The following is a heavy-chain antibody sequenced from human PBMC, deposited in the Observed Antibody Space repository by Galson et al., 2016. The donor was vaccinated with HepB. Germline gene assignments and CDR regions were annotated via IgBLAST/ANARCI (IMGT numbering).Heavy chain of an antibody. CDR1: GLTVSGDY. CDR3: ARKSMAGPRSYFDY. D-gene: IGHD6-19*01. Sequence: SLRLSCAVSGLTVSGDYMSWVRQAPGKGLEWVSGINWNGGSTGYADSVKGRFTISRDSSQNTLYLQMNSLRTEDTAVYFCARKSMAGPRSYFDYWGQGTLVTVSS. V-gene: IGHV3-53*05. J-gene: IGHJ4*02. CDR2: INWNGGST.